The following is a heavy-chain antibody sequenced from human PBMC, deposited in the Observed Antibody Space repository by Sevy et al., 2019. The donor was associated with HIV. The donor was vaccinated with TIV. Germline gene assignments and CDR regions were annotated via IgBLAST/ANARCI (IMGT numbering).Heavy chain of an antibody. V-gene: IGHV3-48*01. J-gene: IGHJ4*02. CDR2: ISGTSQTI. D-gene: IGHD2-15*01. CDR1: GFSFSTYS. CDR3: ARVPLYDDPWYCDH. Sequence: GGSLRLSCGAAGFSFSTYSLNWVRQAPGKGLEWISYISGTSQTIYYADSVKGRFTISRDNAKNSLYLQMNSLGAEDTAIYYCARVPLYDDPWYCDHWGQGSPVTVSS.